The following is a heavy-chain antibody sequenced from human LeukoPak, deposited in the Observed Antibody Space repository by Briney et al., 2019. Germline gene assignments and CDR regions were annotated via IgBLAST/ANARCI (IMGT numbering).Heavy chain of an antibody. CDR1: GFLFSDYA. CDR3: VKDEVPYNGKYDGFDI. D-gene: IGHD1-26*01. CDR2: IGGDGGKP. Sequence: GGSLRLSCAASGFLFSDYAMNWVRQAPGKGLEWVSVIGGDGGKPNYADSVKGRFTISRGNRKNTLYLQMNTLRAEDTAVYYCVKDEVPYNGKYDGFDIWGQGTMVTVSP. J-gene: IGHJ3*02. V-gene: IGHV3-23*01.